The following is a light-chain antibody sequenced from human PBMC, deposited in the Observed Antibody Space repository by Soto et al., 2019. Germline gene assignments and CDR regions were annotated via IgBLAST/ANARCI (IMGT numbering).Light chain of an antibody. V-gene: IGKV1-33*01. CDR3: QQYDNLTLT. Sequence: DIQMTQSPSSLSASFGDRVTITCRASQSISSYLNWYQQKPGKAPKLLIYDASNLETGVPSRFSGSGSGTDFTFTISSLQHEDIATYYCQQYDNLTLTFGQGTRLEIK. J-gene: IGKJ5*01. CDR1: QSISSY. CDR2: DAS.